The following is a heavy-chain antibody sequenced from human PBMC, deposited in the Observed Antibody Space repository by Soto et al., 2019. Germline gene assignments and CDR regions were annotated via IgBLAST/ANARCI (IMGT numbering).Heavy chain of an antibody. J-gene: IGHJ4*02. CDR3: ARSYCSGGSCFYFDY. CDR2: IYYTGGT. Sequence: SETLSLTCTVSGGSISTSSYYWSWIRQPPGKGLECIGYIYYTGGTNYNPSLKSRVTISLDTSKNQFSLKLSSVTAADTAVYYCARSYCSGGSCFYFDYWGQGTLATVSS. CDR1: GGSISTSSYY. D-gene: IGHD2-15*01. V-gene: IGHV4-61*01.